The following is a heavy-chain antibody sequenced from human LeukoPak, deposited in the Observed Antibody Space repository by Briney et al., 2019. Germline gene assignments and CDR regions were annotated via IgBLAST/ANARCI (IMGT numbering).Heavy chain of an antibody. J-gene: IGHJ4*02. CDR3: AREEYFWSGYYSPIDY. CDR2: INPNSGGT. D-gene: IGHD3-3*01. Sequence: ASVKVSCKASGYTFTGYYMHWVRQAPGQGLEWMGRINPNSGGTNYAQKFQGRVTTTRDTSISTAYMELSRLRSDDTAVYYCAREEYFWSGYYSPIDYWGQGTLVTVSS. V-gene: IGHV1-2*06. CDR1: GYTFTGYY.